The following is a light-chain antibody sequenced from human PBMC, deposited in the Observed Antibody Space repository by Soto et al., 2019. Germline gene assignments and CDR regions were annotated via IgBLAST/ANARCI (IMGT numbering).Light chain of an antibody. CDR3: CSYTSSSTLMV. Sequence: QSVLTQPASVSGSPGQSITISCTGTSSDVGGYNYVSWYQQHPGKAPKLMIYDVSNRPSGVSNRFSGSKSGNTASLTISGLQAEDEADYYCCSYTSSSTLMVFGAGTKLTVL. V-gene: IGLV2-14*01. CDR2: DVS. J-gene: IGLJ2*01. CDR1: SSDVGGYNY.